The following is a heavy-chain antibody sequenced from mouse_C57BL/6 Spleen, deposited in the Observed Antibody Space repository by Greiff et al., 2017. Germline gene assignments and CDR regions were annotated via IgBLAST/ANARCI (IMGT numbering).Heavy chain of an antibody. Sequence: QVQLKQSGAELARPGASVKLSCKASGYTFTSYGISWVKQRTGQGLEWIGEIYPRSGNTYYNEKFKGKATLTADKSSSTAYMVLRSLTSEDSAVYFCAREGLVYYDYWGQGTTLTVSS. CDR2: IYPRSGNT. V-gene: IGHV1-81*01. D-gene: IGHD3-3*01. J-gene: IGHJ2*01. CDR3: AREGLVYYDY. CDR1: GYTFTSYG.